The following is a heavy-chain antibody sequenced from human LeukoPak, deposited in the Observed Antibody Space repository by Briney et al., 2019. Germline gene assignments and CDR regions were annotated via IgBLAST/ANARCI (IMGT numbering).Heavy chain of an antibody. Sequence: GASVKVSCKASGGTFSSYAISWVRQAPGQGLEWMGRIIPIFGTANYAQKFQGRVTITADKSTSTAYMELSSLRSEDTAVYYCAREPGEDIVATLSWGNSYYYYYMDVWGKGTTVTVSS. CDR3: AREPGEDIVATLSWGNSYYYYYMDV. V-gene: IGHV1-69*06. D-gene: IGHD5-12*01. CDR1: GGTFSSYA. CDR2: IIPIFGTA. J-gene: IGHJ6*03.